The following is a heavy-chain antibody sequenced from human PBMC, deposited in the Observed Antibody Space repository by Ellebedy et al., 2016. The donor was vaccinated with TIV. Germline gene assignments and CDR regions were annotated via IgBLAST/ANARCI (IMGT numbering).Heavy chain of an antibody. CDR3: TTGYYGSGAN. CDR2: FESKTDGGTT. Sequence: GGSLRLPCAASGFIFSKARMSWVRQAPGKGLEWVGRFESKTDGGTTDYAESVKGRFIIPRDDSRDTLYLQMNNLKTEETAVYYCTTGYYGSGANWGQGTLVTVSS. CDR1: GFIFSKAR. V-gene: IGHV3-15*04. D-gene: IGHD3-10*01. J-gene: IGHJ1*01.